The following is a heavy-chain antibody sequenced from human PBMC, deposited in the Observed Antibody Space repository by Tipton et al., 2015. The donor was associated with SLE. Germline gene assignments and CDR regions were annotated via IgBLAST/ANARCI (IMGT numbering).Heavy chain of an antibody. CDR3: ARLQWNFSY. Sequence: TLSLTCTVSGGSISRSSYYWGWLRQPPGKGLEWIGSIYYSGSTYYNPSLKSRVTISVDTSKNQFSLKLSSVTAADTAVYYCARLQWNFSYWGQGTLVTVSS. CDR2: IYYSGST. J-gene: IGHJ4*02. D-gene: IGHD1-7*01. CDR1: GGSISRSSYY. V-gene: IGHV4-39*07.